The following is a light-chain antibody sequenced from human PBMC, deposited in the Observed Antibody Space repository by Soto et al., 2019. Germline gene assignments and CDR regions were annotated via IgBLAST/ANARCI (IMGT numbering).Light chain of an antibody. V-gene: IGLV2-14*01. Sequence: QSALTQPASVSGSLGQSITISCTGTSSDVGGYIYVSWYQQHPGKAPKLMIYEVSNRPSGVSNRFSGSKSGNTASLTISGLQAEDEADYYCSSYTSTLRVVFGGGTKLTVL. CDR3: SSYTSTLRVV. CDR1: SSDVGGYIY. CDR2: EVS. J-gene: IGLJ3*02.